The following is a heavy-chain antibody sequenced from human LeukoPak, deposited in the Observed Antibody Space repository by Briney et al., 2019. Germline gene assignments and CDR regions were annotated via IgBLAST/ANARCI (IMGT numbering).Heavy chain of an antibody. CDR1: GFTFDDYA. J-gene: IGHJ4*02. CDR2: IKQDGSEK. V-gene: IGHV3-7*01. Sequence: HPGGSLRLSRGASGFTFDDYAMHWVRQAPGKGLEWVANIKQDGSEKYYVDSVKGRFTISRDNAKNSLSLQMNNLRAEDTAMYYCARGMRGLEYWGQGTLVTVSS. D-gene: IGHD3/OR15-3a*01. CDR3: ARGMRGLEY.